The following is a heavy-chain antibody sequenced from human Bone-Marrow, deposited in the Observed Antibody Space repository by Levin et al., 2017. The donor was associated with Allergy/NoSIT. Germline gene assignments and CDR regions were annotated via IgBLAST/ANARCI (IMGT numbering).Heavy chain of an antibody. D-gene: IGHD3-22*01. V-gene: IGHV4-34*01. J-gene: IGHJ4*02. CDR2: INHSGST. CDR3: ARLHTSDNYYDSSGYYARWDY. Sequence: SETLSLTCAVYGGSFSGYYWSWIRQPPGKGLEWIGEINHSGSTNYNPSLKSRVTISVDTSKNQFSLKLSSVTAADTAVYYCARLHTSDNYYDSSGYYARWDYWGQGTLVTVSS. CDR1: GGSFSGYY.